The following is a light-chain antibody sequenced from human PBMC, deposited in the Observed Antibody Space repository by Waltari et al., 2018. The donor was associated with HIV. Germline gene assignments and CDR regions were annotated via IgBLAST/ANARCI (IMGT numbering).Light chain of an antibody. CDR2: ENN. CDR3: QSYDSTLSGPRV. V-gene: IGLV1-40*01. CDR1: SSNIGAGYD. J-gene: IGLJ1*01. Sequence: QSVLTQPPSVSGAPGQGVTISCTGSSSNIGAGYDVHWYRHLPGTAPKRLINENNKRPSGVPDRFSGSRSGTSASLAISGLQADDEADYYCQSYDSTLSGPRVFGTGTKVTVL.